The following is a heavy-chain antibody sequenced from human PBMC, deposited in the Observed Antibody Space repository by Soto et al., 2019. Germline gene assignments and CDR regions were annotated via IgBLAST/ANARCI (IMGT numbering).Heavy chain of an antibody. V-gene: IGHV6-1*01. D-gene: IGHD3-9*01. J-gene: IGHJ3*02. CDR3: ARGRGFDHAFDI. CDR2: TYYRSKWYN. Sequence: PSQTLSLTCAISGDSVSSNSAAWNWIRQSPSRGLQWLGRTYYRSKWYNDYAVSVKSRITINPDTSKNQLSLQLKSVTPEDTAVYYCARGRGFDHAFDIWGQGTMVTVSS. CDR1: GDSVSSNSAA.